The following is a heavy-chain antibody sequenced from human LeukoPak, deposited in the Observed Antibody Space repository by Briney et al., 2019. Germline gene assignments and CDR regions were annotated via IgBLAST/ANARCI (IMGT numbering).Heavy chain of an antibody. CDR2: INPNSGDT. Sequence: ASVKVSCKASGYIFTDYYMHWVRQAPGQGLEWMGRINPNSGDTNYAQKFQGRVTMTRDTSISTAYMELSRLRSDDTAVYYCARAGFVYYDSSGGHTIDYWGQGTLVTVSS. CDR1: GYIFTDYY. D-gene: IGHD3-22*01. J-gene: IGHJ4*02. CDR3: ARAGFVYYDSSGGHTIDY. V-gene: IGHV1-2*06.